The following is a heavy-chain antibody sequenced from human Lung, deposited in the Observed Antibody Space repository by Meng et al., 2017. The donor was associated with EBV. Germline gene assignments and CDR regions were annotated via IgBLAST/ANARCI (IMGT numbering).Heavy chain of an antibody. CDR3: ITSHD. Sequence: EVLLVEFGGGLIRPGWSLRLSGAVSDFTVSNNYMSWIRQAPGRGLEWVSLIYSVGSTYYADSVKGRFTISRDNSQITLHLQMNSLRVEDTAVYYCITSHDCGQGTLVTVSS. CDR2: IYSVGST. J-gene: IGHJ4*02. V-gene: IGHV3-53*01. CDR1: DFTVSNNY. D-gene: IGHD1-14*01.